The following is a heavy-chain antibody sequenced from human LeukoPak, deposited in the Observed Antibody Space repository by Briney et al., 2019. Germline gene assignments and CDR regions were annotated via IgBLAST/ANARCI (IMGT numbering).Heavy chain of an antibody. D-gene: IGHD3-22*01. V-gene: IGHV3-23*01. CDR3: AKEPFHDSSGYYTV. CDR2: ISGSGGST. CDR1: GFTFSSYG. Sequence: GGSLRLSCAASGFTFSSYGMSWVRQAPGKGLEWVSAISGSGGSTYYADSAKGRFTISRDNSKNTLYLQMNSLRAEDTAVYYCAKEPFHDSSGYYTVWGQGTLVTVSS. J-gene: IGHJ4*02.